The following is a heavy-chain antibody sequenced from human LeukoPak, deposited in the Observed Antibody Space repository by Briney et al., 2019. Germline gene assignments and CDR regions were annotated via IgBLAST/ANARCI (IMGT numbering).Heavy chain of an antibody. CDR3: ARVAPVSGKTFDI. Sequence: SETLSPTCTVSGGSLSNYYWSWIRQPPGKELEWIGSLYYTASTIHNPSLRGRVTISLNTSKTQFSLKLSSVTAADTAVYYCARVAPVSGKTFDIWGQGTMVTVSA. D-gene: IGHD1-26*01. CDR2: LYYTAST. CDR1: GGSLSNYY. J-gene: IGHJ3*02. V-gene: IGHV4-59*01.